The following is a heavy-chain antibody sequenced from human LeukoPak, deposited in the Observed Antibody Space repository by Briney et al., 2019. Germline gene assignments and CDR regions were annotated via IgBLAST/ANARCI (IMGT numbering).Heavy chain of an antibody. D-gene: IGHD4-23*01. V-gene: IGHV5-51*01. CDR1: GYSFTSYW. J-gene: IGHJ4*02. CDR2: VYPDDSET. CDR3: ARHNTVAKIFDY. Sequence: GESLKISCKGSGYSFTSYWIGWVRQMPGKGLEWMGIVYPDDSETRYSPSFQGQVTISADKSITTAYLQWSSLKASDTAMYYCARHNTVAKIFDYWGQGTLVTVSS.